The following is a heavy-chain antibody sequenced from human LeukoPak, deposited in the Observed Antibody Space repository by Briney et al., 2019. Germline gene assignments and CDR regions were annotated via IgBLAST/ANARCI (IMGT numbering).Heavy chain of an antibody. CDR3: ARRRLGPNYSSSWHLPNPLDY. D-gene: IGHD6-13*01. CDR2: INHSGST. J-gene: IGHJ4*02. CDR1: GGSFSGYY. V-gene: IGHV4-34*01. Sequence: SETLSLTCAVYGGSFSGYYWSWIRQPPGKGLEWIGEINHSGSTNYNPSLKSRVTISVDTSKNQFSLKLSSVTAADTAVYYCARRRLGPNYSSSWHLPNPLDYWGQGTLVTVSS.